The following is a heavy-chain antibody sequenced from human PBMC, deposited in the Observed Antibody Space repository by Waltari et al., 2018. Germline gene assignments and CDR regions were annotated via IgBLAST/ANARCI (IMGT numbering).Heavy chain of an antibody. J-gene: IGHJ6*02. Sequence: EVQLVESGGGLVKPGGSLRLSCAASGFTFSSYSMNWVRQAPGKGLEWVSSISRSSSYIYYADSVKGRFTISRDNAKNSLYLQMNSLRAEDTAVYYCASVSVVENYYYGMDVWGQGTTVTVSS. CDR3: ASVSVVENYYYGMDV. CDR1: GFTFSSYS. CDR2: ISRSSSYI. D-gene: IGHD2-21*01. V-gene: IGHV3-21*01.